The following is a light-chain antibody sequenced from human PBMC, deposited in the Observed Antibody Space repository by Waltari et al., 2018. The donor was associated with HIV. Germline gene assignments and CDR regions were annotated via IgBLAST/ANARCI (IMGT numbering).Light chain of an antibody. CDR3: GVWDDSLNGQV. CDR2: TNN. CDR1: SPNIGRNT. J-gene: IGLJ2*01. Sequence: QSVLTQPPSASGTPGQRVTISCSGSSPNIGRNTVTWYQQLPGTAPKLLIYTNNQRPSWVPDRFSGSKSGTSAALAISGLHSDDEAHYYCGVWDDSLNGQVFGGGTKLTVL. V-gene: IGLV1-44*01.